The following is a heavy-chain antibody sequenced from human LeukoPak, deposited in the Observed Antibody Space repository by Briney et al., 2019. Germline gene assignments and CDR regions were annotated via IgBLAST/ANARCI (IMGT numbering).Heavy chain of an antibody. CDR2: IYYSGST. Sequence: PSETLSLTCTVSGGSISSYYWSWIRQPPGKGLEWIWYIYYSGSTNYNPSLKSRVTISVDTSKNQFSLKLSSVTAADTAVYYCARGWDGQFDYWGQGTLVTVSS. CDR3: ARGWDGQFDY. D-gene: IGHD1-26*01. J-gene: IGHJ4*02. V-gene: IGHV4-59*01. CDR1: GGSISSYY.